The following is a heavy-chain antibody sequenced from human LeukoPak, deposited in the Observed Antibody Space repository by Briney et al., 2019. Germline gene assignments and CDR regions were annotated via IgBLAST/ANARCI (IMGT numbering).Heavy chain of an antibody. CDR1: GFTFSSYW. CDR2: INSDGSST. CDR3: ARNTRSYGDYTDDAVDI. V-gene: IGHV3-74*03. J-gene: IGHJ3*02. Sequence: GGSLRLSCAASGFTFSSYWMHWVRQAPGKGLVWVSRINSDGSSTKYADSVKGRFTISRDNAKNTLYVQMNNLRAEDTAVYYCARNTRSYGDYTDDAVDIWGQGTMVTVSS. D-gene: IGHD4-17*01.